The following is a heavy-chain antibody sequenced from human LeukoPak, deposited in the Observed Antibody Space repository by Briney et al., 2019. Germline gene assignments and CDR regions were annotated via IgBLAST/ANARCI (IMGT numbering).Heavy chain of an antibody. CDR3: ASPHYYDSSGYYTDAFDI. Sequence: ASVKFSCKASGYTFTSYDINWVRQATGQGLEWMGWMNPNSGNTGYAQKFQGRVTITRNTSISTAYMELSSLRSEDTAVYYCASPHYYDSSGYYTDAFDIWGQGTMVTVSS. D-gene: IGHD3-22*01. CDR1: GYTFTSYD. J-gene: IGHJ3*02. V-gene: IGHV1-8*03. CDR2: MNPNSGNT.